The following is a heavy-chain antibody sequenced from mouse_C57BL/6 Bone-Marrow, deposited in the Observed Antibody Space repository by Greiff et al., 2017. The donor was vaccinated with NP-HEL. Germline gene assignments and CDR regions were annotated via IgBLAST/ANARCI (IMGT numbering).Heavy chain of an antibody. CDR2: IDPSDSYT. CDR1: GYTFTSYW. Sequence: QVQLKQPGAELVKPGASVKLSCKASGYTFTSYWMQWVKQRPGQGLEWIGEIDPSDSYTNYNQKFKGKATLTVDTSSSTAYMQLSSLTSEDSAVYYCARRTDDYWGQGTTLTVSS. J-gene: IGHJ2*01. CDR3: ARRTDDY. V-gene: IGHV1-50*01.